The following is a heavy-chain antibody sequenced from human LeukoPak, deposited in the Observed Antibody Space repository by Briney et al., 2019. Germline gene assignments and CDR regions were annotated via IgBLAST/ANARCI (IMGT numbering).Heavy chain of an antibody. J-gene: IGHJ4*02. CDR3: AKERKSRYCFDY. CDR2: ISGSGGST. V-gene: IGHV3-23*01. Sequence: AISGSGGSTYYADSVKGRFTISRDNSKNTLYLQMNSLRAEDTAVYYCAKERKSRYCFDYWGQGTLVTVSS. D-gene: IGHD2-15*01.